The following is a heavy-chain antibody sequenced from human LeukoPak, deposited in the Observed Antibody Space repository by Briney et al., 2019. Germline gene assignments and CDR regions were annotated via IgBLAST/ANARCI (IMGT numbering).Heavy chain of an antibody. D-gene: IGHD6-19*01. CDR2: INAGNGNT. CDR3: ARDKVAGTMDY. J-gene: IGHJ4*02. V-gene: IGHV1-3*01. CDR1: GYTFTSYA. Sequence: ASVKVSCKASGYTFTSYAMHWVRQAPGQRLEWMGWINAGNGNTKYSQKVQGRVTITRDTSASTAYMELSSLRSEDTAVYYCARDKVAGTMDYWGQGTLVTVSS.